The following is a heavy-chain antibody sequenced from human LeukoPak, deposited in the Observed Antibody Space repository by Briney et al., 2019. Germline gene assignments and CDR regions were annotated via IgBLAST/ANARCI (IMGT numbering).Heavy chain of an antibody. J-gene: IGHJ4*02. CDR3: ANYRQSITAAGNSREFADY. D-gene: IGHD6-13*01. V-gene: IGHV3-23*01. CDR2: ISVSGDWT. Sequence: PGGSLRLSCEASGFTFGSYYMIWVRQAPGKGLEWVSVISVSGDWTYYADSVKGRFTISRDNSKNTLYLQMNSLRAEDTAVYYCANYRQSITAAGNSREFADYWGQGTLVTVSS. CDR1: GFTFGSYY.